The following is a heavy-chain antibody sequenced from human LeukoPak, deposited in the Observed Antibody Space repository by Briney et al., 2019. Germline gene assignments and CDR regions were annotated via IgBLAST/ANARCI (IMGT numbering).Heavy chain of an antibody. CDR2: ISYDGSNK. D-gene: IGHD3-3*01. J-gene: IGHJ6*02. CDR1: GFTFSSYA. Sequence: SGGSLRLSCAASGFTFSSYAMHWVRQAPGKGLEWVAVISYDGSNKYYADSVKGRFTISRDNSKNTLYLQMNSLRAEDTAVYYCATGSWDFWSGYYLDAASMDVWGQGTTVTVSS. V-gene: IGHV3-30-3*01. CDR3: ATGSWDFWSGYYLDAASMDV.